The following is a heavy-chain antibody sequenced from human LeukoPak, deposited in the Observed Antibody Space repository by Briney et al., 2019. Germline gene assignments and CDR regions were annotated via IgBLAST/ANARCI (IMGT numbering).Heavy chain of an antibody. CDR3: ARTYSSGWSDY. J-gene: IGHJ4*02. Sequence: SETLSLTCTVSGGSISSSSYYWSWIRQPPGKGLEWIGYIYHSGSTYYNPSLKSRVTISVDRSKNQFSLKLSSVTAADTAVYYCARTYSSGWSDYWGQGTPVTVSS. V-gene: IGHV4-30-2*01. CDR2: IYHSGST. CDR1: GGSISSSSYY. D-gene: IGHD6-19*01.